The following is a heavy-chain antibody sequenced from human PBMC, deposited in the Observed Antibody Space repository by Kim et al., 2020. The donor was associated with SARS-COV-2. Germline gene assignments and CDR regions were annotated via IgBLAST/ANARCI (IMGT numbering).Heavy chain of an antibody. Sequence: YVDSLKGRFTISRDNARNALHLKMNSLTDEDTALYYCVRDSRRVALFAFGDWGQGTLVTVSS. D-gene: IGHD3-16*01. CDR3: VRDSRRVALFAFGD. V-gene: IGHV3-9*01. J-gene: IGHJ4*02.